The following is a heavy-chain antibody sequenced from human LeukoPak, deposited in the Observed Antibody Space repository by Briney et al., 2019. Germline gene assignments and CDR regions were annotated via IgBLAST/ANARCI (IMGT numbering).Heavy chain of an antibody. CDR2: INPSGGST. J-gene: IGHJ6*03. D-gene: IGHD2-21*02. Sequence: ASVKVSCKASGYTFTSYYMHWVRQAPGQGLEWMGIINPSGGSTSYAQKFQGRVTMTRDTSTSTVYMELSSLRSEDTAVYYCARGDHIVVVTATPYYYYYMDVRGKGTTVTISS. CDR1: GYTFTSYY. V-gene: IGHV1-46*01. CDR3: ARGDHIVVVTATPYYYYYMDV.